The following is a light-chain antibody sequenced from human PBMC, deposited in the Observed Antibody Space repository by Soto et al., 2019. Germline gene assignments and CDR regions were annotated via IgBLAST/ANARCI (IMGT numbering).Light chain of an antibody. Sequence: QSVLTQPPSVSGAPGERVTISCTGSSSDIGAGYRVRWYQQVPGTAPKLLIYDNTNRPSGVSVRFSGSKSGTSASLAISGLQAEDEADYYCQSFDKYLSAVVFDGGTKVTVL. V-gene: IGLV1-40*01. CDR1: SSDIGAGYR. CDR3: QSFDKYLSAVV. CDR2: DNT. J-gene: IGLJ2*01.